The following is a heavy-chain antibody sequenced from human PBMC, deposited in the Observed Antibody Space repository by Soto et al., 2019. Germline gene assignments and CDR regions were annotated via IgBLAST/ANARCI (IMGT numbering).Heavy chain of an antibody. D-gene: IGHD1-1*01. CDR1: GFTFRSLT. Sequence: EVQLVESGGGLVNPGGPLRLSCAASGFTFRSLTLNWVRRAPGKGLEWVASISRSSIYIYYSDSLKGRVTISRDNAKNSLYLQMNSLRAEDTAIYYCAREELDYWGQGTLVTVSS. CDR3: AREELDY. V-gene: IGHV3-21*02. CDR2: ISRSSIYI. J-gene: IGHJ4*02.